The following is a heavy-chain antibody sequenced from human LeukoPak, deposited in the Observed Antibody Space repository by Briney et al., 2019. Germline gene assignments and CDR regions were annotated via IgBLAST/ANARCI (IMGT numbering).Heavy chain of an antibody. CDR1: GGSVSSYY. V-gene: IGHV4-59*02. J-gene: IGHJ3*01. CDR3: ARVQWLPLDVFNF. D-gene: IGHD6-19*01. Sequence: SETLSLTSTVSGGSVSSYYWSWIRQPPGKGLEWIGYIHYSGSTDYNPSLKSRVAISVDTSKNQFSLKMNSVTAADAAIYYCARVQWLPLDVFNFWGQGTMVTVSS. CDR2: IHYSGST.